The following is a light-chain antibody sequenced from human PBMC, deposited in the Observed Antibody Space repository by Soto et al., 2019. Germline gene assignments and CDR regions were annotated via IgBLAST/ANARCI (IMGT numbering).Light chain of an antibody. J-gene: IGKJ1*01. V-gene: IGKV3-15*01. Sequence: EIVMTQSPATLSVSPGERATLSCRASQSVGSNLAWYQQKPGQAPRLLIHGASTRATGIPARFSGSGSGTEFSLAISSLQAEDFAVYYCQQCSYWPKTFGQGTKVEI. CDR2: GAS. CDR1: QSVGSN. CDR3: QQCSYWPKT.